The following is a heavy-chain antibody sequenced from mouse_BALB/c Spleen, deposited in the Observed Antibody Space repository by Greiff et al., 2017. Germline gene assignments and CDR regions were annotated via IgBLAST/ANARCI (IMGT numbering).Heavy chain of an antibody. J-gene: IGHJ4*01. CDR1: GYTFTSYW. CDR2: INPSTGYT. V-gene: IGHV1-7*01. Sequence: QVQLQQSGAELAQPGASVKMSCKASGYTFTSYWMHWVNQRPGQGLEWIGYINPSTGYTEYNQKFKDKATLTADKSSSTAYMQLSSLTSEDSAVYYCEDRGYRYDGVYAMDYWGQGTSVTVSA. CDR3: EDRGYRYDGVYAMDY. D-gene: IGHD2-14*01.